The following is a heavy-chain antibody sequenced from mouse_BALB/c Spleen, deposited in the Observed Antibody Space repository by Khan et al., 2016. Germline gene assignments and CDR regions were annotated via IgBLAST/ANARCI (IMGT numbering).Heavy chain of an antibody. CDR1: GFTFSSFG. CDR2: ISSGSNTI. CDR3: ARSYDSYAMDY. Sequence: VELVESGGGLVQPGGSRKLSCAASGFTFSSFGMHWVRQAPEKGLEWVAYISSGSNTIYYADTVKGRFTISRENSKNTLFLQMTSLRSEDTAMYHCARSYDSYAMDYWGQGISVTVSS. V-gene: IGHV5-17*02. J-gene: IGHJ4*01. D-gene: IGHD2-12*01.